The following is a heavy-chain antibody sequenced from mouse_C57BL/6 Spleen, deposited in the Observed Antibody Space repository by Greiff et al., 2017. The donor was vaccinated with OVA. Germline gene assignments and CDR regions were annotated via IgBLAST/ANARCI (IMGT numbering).Heavy chain of an antibody. CDR2: IYPGSGNT. CDR3: ARQGFSTTVVAPLDY. D-gene: IGHD1-1*01. CDR1: GYTFTDYY. V-gene: IGHV1-76*01. J-gene: IGHJ2*01. Sequence: QVQLQQSGAELVRPGASVKLSCKASGYTFTDYYINWAKQRPGQGLEWIARIYPGSGNTYYNEKFKGKATLTAEKSSSTAYMQLSSLTSEDSAVYFCARQGFSTTVVAPLDYWGQGTTLTVSS.